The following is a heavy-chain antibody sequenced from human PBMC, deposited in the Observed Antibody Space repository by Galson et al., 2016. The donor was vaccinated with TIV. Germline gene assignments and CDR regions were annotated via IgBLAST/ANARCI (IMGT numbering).Heavy chain of an antibody. CDR1: GGSISGSTYY. CDR2: VYYDGTT. V-gene: IGHV4-39*01. CDR3: ARHGPWQLDFDY. D-gene: IGHD5-24*01. J-gene: IGHJ4*02. Sequence: LSLTCTVSGGSISGSTYYWGWIRQPPGKGLEWIGSVYYDGTTYHNPSLKSRVTMSVDTSKNQFSLKMSSVTATDMAVYYCARHGPWQLDFDYWGQGTLVTVSS.